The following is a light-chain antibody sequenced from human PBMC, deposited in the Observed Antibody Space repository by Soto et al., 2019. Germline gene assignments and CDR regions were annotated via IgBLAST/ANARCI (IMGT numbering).Light chain of an antibody. CDR2: GAS. Sequence: VLPQSPDTLSLSPGDRATLSCRASQSVRSTFLAWYQQKPGQAPRLLIYGASNRAAGIPERFSGSASGTEVTLTISRLEPDDSAVSYCQQYRDSPMNTFGQGTKLQIK. CDR3: QQYRDSPMNT. V-gene: IGKV3-20*01. CDR1: QSVRSTF. J-gene: IGKJ2*01.